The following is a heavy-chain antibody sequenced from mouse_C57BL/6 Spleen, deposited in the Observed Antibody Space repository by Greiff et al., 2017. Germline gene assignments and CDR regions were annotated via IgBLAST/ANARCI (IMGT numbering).Heavy chain of an antibody. CDR2: ISGGGGNT. CDR3: ARLGYGNYVDY. J-gene: IGHJ2*01. D-gene: IGHD2-1*01. V-gene: IGHV5-9*01. CDR1: GFTFSSYT. Sequence: EVQGVESGGGLVKPGGSLKLSCAASGFTFSSYTMSWVRQTPEKRLEWVATISGGGGNTYYPDSVKGRFTISRDNAKNTLYLQMSSLRSEDTALYYCARLGYGNYVDYWGQGTTLTVSS.